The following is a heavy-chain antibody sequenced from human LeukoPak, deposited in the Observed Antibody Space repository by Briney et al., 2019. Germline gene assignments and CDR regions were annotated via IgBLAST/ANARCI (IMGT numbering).Heavy chain of an antibody. D-gene: IGHD6-13*01. CDR2: ISAYNGNT. Sequence: GASVKVSCKASGYTFTSYGISWVRQAPGQGLEWMGWISAYNGNTNYAQKLQGRVTMTTDTSTSTAYMELRSLRSDDTAVYYRARDSRPTGYSSSWFDYWGQGTLVTVSS. V-gene: IGHV1-18*01. CDR3: ARDSRPTGYSSSWFDY. J-gene: IGHJ4*02. CDR1: GYTFTSYG.